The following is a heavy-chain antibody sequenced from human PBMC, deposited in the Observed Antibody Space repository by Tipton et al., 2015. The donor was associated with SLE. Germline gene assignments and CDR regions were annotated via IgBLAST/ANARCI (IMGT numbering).Heavy chain of an antibody. CDR2: INHSGST. V-gene: IGHV4-34*01. J-gene: IGHJ4*02. D-gene: IGHD2-2*01. Sequence: TLSLTCAVYGGSFSGYYWSWIRQPPGKGLEWIGEINHSGSTNYNPSLKSRVTISIDTSKNQFSLKLSSVTAADTAVYFCARRVVVIGYFDSWGQGTLVTVSS. CDR1: GGSFSGYY. CDR3: ARRVVVIGYFDS.